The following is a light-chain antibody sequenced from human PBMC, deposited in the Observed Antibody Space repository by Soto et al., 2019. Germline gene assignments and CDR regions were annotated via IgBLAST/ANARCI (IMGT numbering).Light chain of an antibody. CDR3: QQYGSSGT. J-gene: IGKJ1*01. V-gene: IGKV3-20*01. Sequence: EIVVTQSPGTLSLSPGERATLSCRASQSVSNNYLAWYQQEPGQAPRLLIYGASDRATGISDRFSGSGSGTVFTLTISRLEPEDFAVYYCQQYGSSGTFGQGTKVDIK. CDR1: QSVSNNY. CDR2: GAS.